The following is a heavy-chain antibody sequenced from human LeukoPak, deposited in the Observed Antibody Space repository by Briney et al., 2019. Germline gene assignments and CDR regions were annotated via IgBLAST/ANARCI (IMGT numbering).Heavy chain of an antibody. CDR2: IIPIFGTA. Sequence: ASVKVSCKASGGTFSSYAISWVRQAPGQGLEWMGRIIPIFGTANYAQKFQGRVTITTDESTSTAYMELSSLRSEDTAVYYCARDSTHYDFWSGYCHWGQGTLVTVSS. V-gene: IGHV1-69*05. D-gene: IGHD3-3*01. J-gene: IGHJ4*02. CDR1: GGTFSSYA. CDR3: ARDSTHYDFWSGYCH.